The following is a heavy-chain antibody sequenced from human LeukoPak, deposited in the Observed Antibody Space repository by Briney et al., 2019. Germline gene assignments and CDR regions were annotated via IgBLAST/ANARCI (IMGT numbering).Heavy chain of an antibody. CDR1: GGSFSGYY. Sequence: SETLSLTCAVYGGSFSGYYWSWIRQPPGKGLEWIGEINHSGSTNYNPSLKSRVTISVDTSKNQFSLKLSSVTAADTAVYYCAGGDTYYYGSGSNPLGDAFDIWGQGTMVTVSS. V-gene: IGHV4-34*01. D-gene: IGHD3-10*01. CDR3: AGGDTYYYGSGSNPLGDAFDI. CDR2: INHSGST. J-gene: IGHJ3*02.